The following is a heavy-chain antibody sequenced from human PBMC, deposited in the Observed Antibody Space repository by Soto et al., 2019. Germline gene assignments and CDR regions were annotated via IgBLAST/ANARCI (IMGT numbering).Heavy chain of an antibody. J-gene: IGHJ6*02. CDR2: TYYKSKWNN. CDR1: GDSVSSNSAG. Sequence: LSLTCVISGDSVSSNSAGWNWIRHSPSRCLEWLGRTYYKSKWNNDYALSVKSRITINPDTSKNQLSLHLYSVTPEDTAVYYCTGITWFRGMDVWGQGTPVTVSS. CDR3: TGITWFRGMDV. V-gene: IGHV6-1*01. D-gene: IGHD3-10*01.